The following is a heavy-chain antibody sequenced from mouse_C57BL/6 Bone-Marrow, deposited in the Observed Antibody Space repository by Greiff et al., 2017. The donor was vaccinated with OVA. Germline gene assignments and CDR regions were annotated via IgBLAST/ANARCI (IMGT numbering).Heavy chain of an antibody. CDR3: ARRGYYGSSPHWYFDV. V-gene: IGHV14-3*01. Sequence: VQLQQPVAELVRPGASVKLSCTASGFNIKNTYMHWVKQRPEQGLEWIGRIDPANGNTTYAPKFQGKATITADTSSNTAYLQLSSLTSEDTAIDYCARRGYYGSSPHWYFDVWGTGTTVTVSS. CDR1: GFNIKNTY. D-gene: IGHD1-1*01. CDR2: IDPANGNT. J-gene: IGHJ1*03.